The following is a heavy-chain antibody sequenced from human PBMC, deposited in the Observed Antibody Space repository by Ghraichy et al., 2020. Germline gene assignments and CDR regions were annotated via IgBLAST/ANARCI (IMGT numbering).Heavy chain of an antibody. V-gene: IGHV4-4*07. D-gene: IGHD6-6*01. J-gene: IGHJ6*02. Sequence: SETLSLTCTVSGGSISSYYWSWIRQPAGKGLEWIGRIYTSGSTNYNPSLKSRVTMSVDTSKNQFSLKLSSVTAADTAVYYCARDRVAARRVDYYYYGMDVWGQGTTVTVSS. CDR3: ARDRVAARRVDYYYYGMDV. CDR2: IYTSGST. CDR1: GGSISSYY.